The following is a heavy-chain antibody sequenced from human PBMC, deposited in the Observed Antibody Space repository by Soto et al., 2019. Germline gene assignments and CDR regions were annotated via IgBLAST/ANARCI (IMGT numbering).Heavy chain of an antibody. J-gene: IGHJ6*02. CDR3: ARDKEVLLTNYGMAV. V-gene: IGHV3-74*01. CDR2: INVDGTET. CDR1: RFTCWRWW. Sequence: GGSLRLSCTAARFTCWRWWMHWVSKAPGKGLVWVSDINVDGTETWYADSVKGRFTISRDNDKKTLYLHMTGLRVDDTGVYYCARDKEVLLTNYGMAVWGQGTTVPVSS.